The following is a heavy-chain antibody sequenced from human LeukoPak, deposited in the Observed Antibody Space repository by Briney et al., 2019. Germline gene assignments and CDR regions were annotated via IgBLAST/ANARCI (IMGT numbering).Heavy chain of an antibody. CDR2: IYSSGST. J-gene: IGHJ4*02. CDR3: AREVRSSGYSLDY. V-gene: IGHV4-4*07. Sequence: PSETLSLTCTVSGGSISSYYWSWIRQPAGEGLEWIGRIYSSGSTNYNPSLKSRVTMSVDTSKNQFSLKLRSVTAADTAVYYCAREVRSSGYSLDYWGQGTLVTVSS. D-gene: IGHD3-22*01. CDR1: GGSISSYY.